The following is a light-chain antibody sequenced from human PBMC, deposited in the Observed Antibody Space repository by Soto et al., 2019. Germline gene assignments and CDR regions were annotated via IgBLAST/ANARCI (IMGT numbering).Light chain of an antibody. CDR1: GGDIGFSNY. CDR3: CSYAHGSIYV. Sequence: QSALTQPASVSGPPGQSITISCTGTGGDIGFSNYVSWYQQHPGKAPKLLIYGVANRPSGVSARFSGSKSGSTASLTISGLQAEDEADYYCCSYAHGSIYVFGTGTKVTVL. CDR2: GVA. J-gene: IGLJ1*01. V-gene: IGLV2-14*01.